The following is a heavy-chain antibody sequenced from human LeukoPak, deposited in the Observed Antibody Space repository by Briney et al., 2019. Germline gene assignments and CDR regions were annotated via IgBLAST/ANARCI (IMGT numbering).Heavy chain of an antibody. D-gene: IGHD5-24*01. V-gene: IGHV4-59*01. Sequence: SETLSLTCTVSGGSISSYYWSWIRQPPGKGLEWIGYIYYSGSTNYNPSLKSRVTISVDTSKNQFSLKLSSVTAADTAVYYCARTTGRDGYNRPDAFDIWGQGTMVTVSS. J-gene: IGHJ3*02. CDR3: ARTTGRDGYNRPDAFDI. CDR1: GGSISSYY. CDR2: IYYSGST.